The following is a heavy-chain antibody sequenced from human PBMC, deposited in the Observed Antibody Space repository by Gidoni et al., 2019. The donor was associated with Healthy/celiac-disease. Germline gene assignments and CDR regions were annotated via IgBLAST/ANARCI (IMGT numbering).Heavy chain of an antibody. V-gene: IGHV3-30*18. CDR2: ISYDGSNK. CDR1: GFTFSRYG. J-gene: IGHJ6*02. Sequence: QVQLVESGGGVVQPGRSLRLSCAASGFTFSRYGMHWVRQAPGKGLEWVAVISYDGSNKYYADSVKGRFTISRDNSKNTLYLQMNSLRAEDTAVYYCAKEGWGYCSSTSCGMDVWGQGTTVTVSS. D-gene: IGHD2-2*01. CDR3: AKEGWGYCSSTSCGMDV.